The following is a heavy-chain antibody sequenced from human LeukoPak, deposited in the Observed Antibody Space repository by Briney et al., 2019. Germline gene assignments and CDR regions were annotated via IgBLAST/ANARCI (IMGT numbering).Heavy chain of an antibody. V-gene: IGHV3-23*01. CDR1: GFTFSSYA. Sequence: HPGGSLRLSCSGFTFSSYAMSWVRQAPGKGLEWVSTISDSGSDTYYADSVKGRFTISRDDSNNTLYLQMHSLRAEDTALYFCARDEGAFGGIIVPRDWGQGTLVTVSS. D-gene: IGHD3-16*02. J-gene: IGHJ4*02. CDR3: ARDEGAFGGIIVPRD. CDR2: ISDSGSDT.